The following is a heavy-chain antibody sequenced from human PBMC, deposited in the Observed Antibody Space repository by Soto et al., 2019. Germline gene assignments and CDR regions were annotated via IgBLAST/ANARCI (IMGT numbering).Heavy chain of an antibody. CDR3: ARDSEWLGRNYYYGMDV. D-gene: IGHD6-19*01. Sequence: QVQLVQSGAEVKKPGASVKVSCKASGYTFTSYGISWVRQAPGQGLEWMGWISTYNGNTNYAQKLQGRVTMTTDTSTSTAYMELRSLRSDDTAVYYCARDSEWLGRNYYYGMDVWGQGTTVTVSS. CDR1: GYTFTSYG. CDR2: ISTYNGNT. J-gene: IGHJ6*02. V-gene: IGHV1-18*01.